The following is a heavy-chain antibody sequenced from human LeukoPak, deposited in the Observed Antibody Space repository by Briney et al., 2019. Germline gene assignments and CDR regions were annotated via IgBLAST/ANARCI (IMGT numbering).Heavy chain of an antibody. CDR3: ATYYCGSGSYHNHPNFDS. V-gene: IGHV4-34*01. D-gene: IGHD3-10*01. Sequence: PSETLSLTCAVYGGSFSGYYWSWLRQPPGKGLEWIGEINHSGSTTYNPSLKSRVTISLDTSKNQFSLKLNSVTAADTAVYYCATYYCGSGSYHNHPNFDSWGQGTLVTVSS. CDR1: GGSFSGYY. J-gene: IGHJ4*02. CDR2: INHSGST.